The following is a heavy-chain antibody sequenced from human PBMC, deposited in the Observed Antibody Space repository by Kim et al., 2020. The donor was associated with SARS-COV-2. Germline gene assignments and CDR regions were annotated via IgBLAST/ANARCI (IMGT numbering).Heavy chain of an antibody. CDR2: IWYDGSNK. J-gene: IGHJ6*03. V-gene: IGHV3-33*01. Sequence: GGSLRLSCAASGFTFSRYGMHWVRQAPGKGLEWVAVIWYDGSNKYYADSVKGRFTISRDNSKSTLYLRMNSLRAEDTAVYYCAREGSTVTGGGYSYYMDVWGKGTTVTVSS. CDR1: GFTFSRYG. CDR3: AREGSTVTGGGYSYYMDV. D-gene: IGHD4-4*01.